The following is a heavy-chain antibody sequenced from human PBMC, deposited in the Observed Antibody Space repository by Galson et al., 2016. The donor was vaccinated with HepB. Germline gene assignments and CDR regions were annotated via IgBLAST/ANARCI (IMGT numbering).Heavy chain of an antibody. CDR3: AKDWSTTTCVQGCLDV. D-gene: IGHD3-10*02. CDR1: GFTFSDYA. J-gene: IGHJ6*02. V-gene: IGHV3-23*01. Sequence: SLRLSCAASGFTFSDYAMSWVRQAPGKGLEWVSAISGSGGDIYDADSGKGRFTISRDNSKNTLYLQMNSLRAEDTAVYYCAKDWSTTTCVQGCLDVWGQGTTVTVSS. CDR2: ISGSGGDI.